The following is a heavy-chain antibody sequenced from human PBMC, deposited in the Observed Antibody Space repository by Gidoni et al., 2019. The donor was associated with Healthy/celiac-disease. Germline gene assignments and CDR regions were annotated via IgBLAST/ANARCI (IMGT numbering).Heavy chain of an antibody. D-gene: IGHD5-18*01. CDR2: IITIFGTA. Sequence: QVQLVQSGAEVKKPGCSVKVSCKASGGTFRIYAIRWVRQAPGQGLEWMGRIITIFGTATSAQKFQGRVTITAHESTSTAYMELSILRSEDTAVYYCARGGVGYSSPFDYWGQGTLVTVSS. CDR1: GGTFRIYA. V-gene: IGHV1-69*18. CDR3: ARGGVGYSSPFDY. J-gene: IGHJ4*02.